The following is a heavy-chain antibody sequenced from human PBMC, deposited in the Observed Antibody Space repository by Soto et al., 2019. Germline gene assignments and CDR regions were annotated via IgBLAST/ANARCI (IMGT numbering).Heavy chain of an antibody. J-gene: IGHJ6*02. CDR2: ISAYNGNT. D-gene: IGHD6-6*01. V-gene: IGHV1-18*01. CDR3: ARDTLVTARPIYYYGMDV. Sequence: RASVKVSCKASGYTFTSYGISWVRQAPGQGLEWMGWISAYNGNTNYAQKLQGRVTMTTDTSTSTAYMELRSLRSDDTAVYYCARDTLVTARPIYYYGMDVWGQGTTVTVSS. CDR1: GYTFTSYG.